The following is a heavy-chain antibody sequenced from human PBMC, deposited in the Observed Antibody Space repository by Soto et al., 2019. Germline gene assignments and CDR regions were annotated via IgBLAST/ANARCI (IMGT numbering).Heavy chain of an antibody. V-gene: IGHV1-46*01. CDR3: AGLYHYDSSGYYDY. CDR1: GNSFTTYY. J-gene: IGHJ4*02. Sequence: GASVKVSCKASGNSFTTYYMHWVRQAPGQGLEWMGIINPSGGRTTNAQKFQGRVTMTRDTSTSTFHMELSSLTSEDTAVYYCAGLYHYDSSGYYDYWGQGTLVTVSS. CDR2: INPSGGRT. D-gene: IGHD3-22*01.